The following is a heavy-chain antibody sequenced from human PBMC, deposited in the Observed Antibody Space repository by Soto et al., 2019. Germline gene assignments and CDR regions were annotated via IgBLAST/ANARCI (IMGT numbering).Heavy chain of an antibody. CDR3: ARGTPLREDAFDI. CDR1: GGSFSGYY. V-gene: IGHV4-34*01. D-gene: IGHD4-17*01. CDR2: INHSGST. Sequence: PSETLSLTCAVYGGSFSGYYWSWIRQPPGKGLEWIGEINHSGSTNYNPSLKSRVTISVDTSKNQFSLKLSSVTAADTAVYYCARGTPLREDAFDIWGQGTMVTVSS. J-gene: IGHJ3*02.